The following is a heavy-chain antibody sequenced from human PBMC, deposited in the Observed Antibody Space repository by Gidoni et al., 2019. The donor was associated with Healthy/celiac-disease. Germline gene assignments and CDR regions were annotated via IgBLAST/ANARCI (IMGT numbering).Heavy chain of an antibody. J-gene: IGHJ6*02. Sequence: QVQLVESGGGVVQPGRSLRLSCAASGFTFSSYGMHWVRQAPGKGLGWVAVISYDGSNKYYADSVKGRFTISRDNSKNTLYLQMNSLRAEDTAVYYCAKSLLSRYPRHGMDVWGQGTTVTVSS. CDR3: AKSLLSRYPRHGMDV. CDR2: ISYDGSNK. D-gene: IGHD2-21*01. CDR1: GFTFSSYG. V-gene: IGHV3-30*18.